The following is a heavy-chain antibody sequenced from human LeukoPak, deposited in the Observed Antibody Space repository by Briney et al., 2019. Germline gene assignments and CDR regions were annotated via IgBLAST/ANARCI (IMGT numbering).Heavy chain of an antibody. CDR1: GYTFTGYY. CDR3: ARASVLINYYDSSGYIPNWFDP. J-gene: IGHJ5*02. D-gene: IGHD3-22*01. V-gene: IGHV1-2*02. Sequence: PGASVKVSCKASGYTFTGYYMHWVRQAPGQGLEWMGWINPNSGGTNYAQKFQGRVTMTRDTSISTAYMELSRLRSDDTAVYYCARASVLINYYDSSGYIPNWFDPWGQGTLVTVSS. CDR2: INPNSGGT.